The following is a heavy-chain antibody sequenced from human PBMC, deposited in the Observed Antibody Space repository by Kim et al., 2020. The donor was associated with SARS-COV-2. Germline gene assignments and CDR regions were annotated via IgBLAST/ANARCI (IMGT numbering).Heavy chain of an antibody. CDR2: ST. CDR3: ASRSGWDFDY. Sequence: STNDTPSLKSRVTISVDKSKNQFSLKLSSVTAADTAVYYCASRSGWDFDYWGQGTLVTVSS. V-gene: IGHV4-4*02. D-gene: IGHD6-19*01. J-gene: IGHJ4*02.